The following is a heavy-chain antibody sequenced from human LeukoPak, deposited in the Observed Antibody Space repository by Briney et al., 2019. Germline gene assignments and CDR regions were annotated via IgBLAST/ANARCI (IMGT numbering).Heavy chain of an antibody. CDR3: TRPLSFDYGDPTGFDY. V-gene: IGHV3-73*01. CDR1: GFTFSGSA. D-gene: IGHD4-17*01. Sequence: GGSLRLSCAASGFTFSGSAMHWVRQASGKGLEWVGRIRSKANSYATAYAASVKGRFTISRDDSKNTAYLQMNSLKTEDTAVYYCTRPLSFDYGDPTGFDYWGQGTLVTVSS. J-gene: IGHJ4*02. CDR2: IRSKANSYAT.